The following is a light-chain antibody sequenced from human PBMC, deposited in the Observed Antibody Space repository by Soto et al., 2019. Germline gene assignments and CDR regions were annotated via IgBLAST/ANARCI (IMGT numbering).Light chain of an antibody. CDR1: SSDVGGYNY. CDR3: SSYTRSTTRV. V-gene: IGLV2-14*01. Sequence: QSVLTQPASVSGSPGQSITISCTGTSSDVGGYNYVSWYQQHSGKAPKVMIYDVSDRPSGVSNRFSGSKSGNTASLTISGLQAEDEGDYYCSSYTRSTTRVFGTGTKVTVL. CDR2: DVS. J-gene: IGLJ1*01.